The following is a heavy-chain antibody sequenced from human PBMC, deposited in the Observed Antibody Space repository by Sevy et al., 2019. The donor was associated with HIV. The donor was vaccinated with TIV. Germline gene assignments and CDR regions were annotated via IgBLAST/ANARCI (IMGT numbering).Heavy chain of an antibody. J-gene: IGHJ6*03. CDR2: IIPILGIA. Sequence: ASVKVSCKASGGTFSSYAISWVRQAPGQGLEWMGGIIPILGIANYAQKFQGRVTITADKSTSTAYMELSSLRSEDTAVYYCARAGYCSSTSCYGHTLYYYYYMDVWGKGTTVTVSS. CDR1: GGTFSSYA. V-gene: IGHV1-69*10. D-gene: IGHD2-2*01. CDR3: ARAGYCSSTSCYGHTLYYYYYMDV.